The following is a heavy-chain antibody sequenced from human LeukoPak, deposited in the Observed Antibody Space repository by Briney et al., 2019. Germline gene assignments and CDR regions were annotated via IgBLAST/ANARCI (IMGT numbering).Heavy chain of an antibody. V-gene: IGHV3-48*01. J-gene: IGHJ4*02. D-gene: IGHD1-1*01. Sequence: PGGSLRLSCAASGFTFSSYSMNWVCQAPGKGLECVSYISSSSSTIYYADSVKGRFTISRDNAKNSLYLQMNSLRAEDTAVYYCARDYTLDPYYFDYWGQGTLVTVSS. CDR2: ISSSSSTI. CDR1: GFTFSSYS. CDR3: ARDYTLDPYYFDY.